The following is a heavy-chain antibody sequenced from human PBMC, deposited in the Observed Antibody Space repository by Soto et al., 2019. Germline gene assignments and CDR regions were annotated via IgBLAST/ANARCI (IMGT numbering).Heavy chain of an antibody. Sequence: PGGSLRLSCAASGFTFSSYWMHWVRQAPGKGLVWVSRINSDGSSTSYADSVKGRFTISRDNAKNTLYLQMNSLRAEDTAVYYCARVRSGYSTRPHYYGMDVWGQGTTVTV. CDR2: INSDGSST. CDR1: GFTFSSYW. D-gene: IGHD3-3*01. J-gene: IGHJ6*01. V-gene: IGHV3-74*01. CDR3: ARVRSGYSTRPHYYGMDV.